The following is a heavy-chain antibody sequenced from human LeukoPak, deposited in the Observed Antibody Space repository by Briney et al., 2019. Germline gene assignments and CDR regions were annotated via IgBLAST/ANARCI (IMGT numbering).Heavy chain of an antibody. CDR3: ARCTSTSCYNFDY. Sequence: SQTLSLTCTVSGGPINSGSYYWNWIRQSAGKGLEWIGHIYTTGSTNYSPSLRSRVTISLDTSKNQFSLKLNSVTAADTAVYYCARCTSTSCYNFDYWAREPWSPSPQ. CDR2: IYTTGST. CDR1: GGPINSGSYY. J-gene: IGHJ4*02. V-gene: IGHV4-61*09. D-gene: IGHD2-2*02.